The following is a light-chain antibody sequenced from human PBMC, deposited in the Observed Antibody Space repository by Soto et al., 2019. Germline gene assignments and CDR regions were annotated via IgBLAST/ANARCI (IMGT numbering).Light chain of an antibody. Sequence: QSVLTQPPSASGTPGQRVTISCSGSRSNIGSNVVNWYQQLPGTAPKLLMYINSQRPSGVYARFSGSKSGTSASLAISGLQSEDEADYYFAAWDDSLNGVVFGGGTKLTVL. CDR3: AAWDDSLNGVV. V-gene: IGLV1-44*01. J-gene: IGLJ2*01. CDR2: INS. CDR1: RSNIGSNV.